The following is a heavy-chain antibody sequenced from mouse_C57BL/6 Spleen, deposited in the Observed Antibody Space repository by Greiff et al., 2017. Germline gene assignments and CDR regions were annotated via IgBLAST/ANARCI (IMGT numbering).Heavy chain of an antibody. CDR2: INPNNGGT. D-gene: IGHD2-4*01. CDR1: GYTFTDYY. V-gene: IGHV1-26*01. J-gene: IGHJ2*01. CDR3: ASMGYYDYDDYFDD. Sequence: EVQLQQSGPELVKPGASVKISCKASGYTFTDYYMNWVKQSHGKGLEWIGDINPNNGGTSYNQKFKGKATLTVDKSSSTAYMELRSLTSEDSAVYYCASMGYYDYDDYFDDWGQGTTLTVSS.